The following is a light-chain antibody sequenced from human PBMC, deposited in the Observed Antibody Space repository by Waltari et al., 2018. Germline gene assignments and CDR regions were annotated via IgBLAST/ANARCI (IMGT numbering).Light chain of an antibody. CDR3: SSYAGINNLV. CDR1: SSDVGGYNY. J-gene: IGLJ2*01. V-gene: IGLV2-8*01. Sequence: QSALTQPPSASGSPGQSVTISCTGTSSDVGGYNYVSWYQQHPGKAPKLMIYEVSKLPSGVPDRFSGSKSGNTASLTVSGLQAEDEADYYCSSYAGINNLVFGGGTKLTVL. CDR2: EVS.